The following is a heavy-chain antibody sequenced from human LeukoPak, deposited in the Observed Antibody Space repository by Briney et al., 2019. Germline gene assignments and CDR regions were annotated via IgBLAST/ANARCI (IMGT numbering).Heavy chain of an antibody. J-gene: IGHJ4*02. Sequence: GASVKVSCKASGYTFSNYAMNWVRQAPGQGLEWMGWINTNTGNPTYAQGFTGRFVFSLDTSVSTAYLQISSQKAEDTAVYYCVTRDGVSDGFFNFDYWGQGTLVTVSS. D-gene: IGHD5-24*01. CDR1: GYTFSNYA. CDR2: INTNTGNP. V-gene: IGHV7-4-1*02. CDR3: VTRDGVSDGFFNFDY.